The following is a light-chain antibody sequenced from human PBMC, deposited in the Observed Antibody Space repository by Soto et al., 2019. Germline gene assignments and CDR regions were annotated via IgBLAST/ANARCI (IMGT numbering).Light chain of an antibody. J-gene: IGLJ1*01. CDR3: SSYTSSGTPYV. CDR1: SSDVGGYNY. V-gene: IGLV2-14*03. CDR2: DVS. Sequence: QSVLTQPASVSGSPGQSITISCTGTSSDVGGYNYVSWYQQHPGKAPKLMIYDVSNRPSGVSNRFSGSKSGNTASLTISGLQAEDEADYYCSSYTSSGTPYVFGTGTKLTV.